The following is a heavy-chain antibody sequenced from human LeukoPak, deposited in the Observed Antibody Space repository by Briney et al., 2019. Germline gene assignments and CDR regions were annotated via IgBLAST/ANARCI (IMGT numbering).Heavy chain of an antibody. CDR3: VKDRGSGYSLYYFHD. V-gene: IGHV3-30*18. J-gene: IGHJ4*02. CDR2: ISYDGSNK. D-gene: IGHD3-22*01. Sequence: GGSLRLSCAASGFTFNSYGMHWVRQAPGKGLEWVAVISYDGSNKYYADSVKGRFTISRDNSKNTLYPQMNSLRAEDTAVYYCVKDRGSGYSLYYFHDWGQGTLVTVSS. CDR1: GFTFNSYG.